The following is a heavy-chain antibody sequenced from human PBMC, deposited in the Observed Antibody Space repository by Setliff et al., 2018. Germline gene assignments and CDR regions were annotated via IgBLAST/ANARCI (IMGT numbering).Heavy chain of an antibody. CDR3: ARDKATYYDSSGYYFTSSMDV. D-gene: IGHD3-22*01. CDR2: ISAYNGNA. CDR1: GYTFTSYG. Sequence: ASVKVSCKASGYTFTSYGNSWVRQAPGQGLEWMGWISAYNGNANYAQKLQGRVTMTTDTSTSTAYMELRSLRSDDTAVYYCARDKATYYDSSGYYFTSSMDVWGQGTTVTVSS. V-gene: IGHV1-18*01. J-gene: IGHJ6*02.